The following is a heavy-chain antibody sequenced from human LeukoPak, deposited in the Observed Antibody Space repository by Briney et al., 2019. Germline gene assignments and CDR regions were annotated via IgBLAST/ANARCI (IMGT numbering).Heavy chain of an antibody. V-gene: IGHV5-51*01. J-gene: IGHJ6*02. CDR1: GYSFTSYW. Sequence: GESLKTSCKGSGYSFTSYWIGWVRQMPGKGLEWMGIIYPGDSDTRYSLSFQGQVTISADKSISTAYLQWSSLKASDTAMYYCASSSKAAKSTSSYGMDVWGQGTTVTVSS. CDR2: IYPGDSDT. D-gene: IGHD2-2*01. CDR3: ASSSKAAKSTSSYGMDV.